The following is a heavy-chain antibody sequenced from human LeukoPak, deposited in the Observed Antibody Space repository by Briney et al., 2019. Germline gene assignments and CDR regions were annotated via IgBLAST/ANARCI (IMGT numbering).Heavy chain of an antibody. CDR1: GFTFSSYV. CDR3: AKRGYDSSGYYYVDY. CDR2: ISYDGSNE. V-gene: IGHV3-30*04. Sequence: PGGSLRLSCAASGFTFSSYVMHWVRQAPGKGLEWVAIISYDGSNEYYADSVKGRFTISRDNSKNTLYLQMNSLRAEDTAVYYCAKRGYDSSGYYYVDYWGQGTLVTVSS. J-gene: IGHJ4*02. D-gene: IGHD3-22*01.